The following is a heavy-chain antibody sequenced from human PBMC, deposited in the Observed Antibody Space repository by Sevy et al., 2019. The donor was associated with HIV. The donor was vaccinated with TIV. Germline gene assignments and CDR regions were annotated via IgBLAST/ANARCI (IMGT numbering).Heavy chain of an antibody. CDR1: GYIFSDYN. V-gene: IGHV1-2*06. CDR3: VREDINAPRTLVSFDL. J-gene: IGHJ3*01. Sequence: ASVKVSCKTTGYIFSDYNMHWVRQAPGQGLEWMALINPNSSVKIYPHNFRGRVSVTRDTAMSTAYMELSGLTSDDTAAYYCVREDINAPRTLVSFDLWGQGTMVTVSS. D-gene: IGHD2-21*01. CDR2: INPNSSVK.